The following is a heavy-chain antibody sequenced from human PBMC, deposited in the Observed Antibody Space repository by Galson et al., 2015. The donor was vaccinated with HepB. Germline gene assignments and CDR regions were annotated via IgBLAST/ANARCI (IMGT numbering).Heavy chain of an antibody. CDR2: IYYIGNT. J-gene: IGHJ4*02. Sequence: QVQLQESGPGLVKPSETLSLTCTVSGGSISSSSYYWGWIRQPPGKGLEWIGSIYYIGNTYTNPSLKSRVTISVDTSKSQFSLKLSSVTAADTAVYYCARHAWIRQCLDYWGQGTLVTVSS. V-gene: IGHV4-39*01. CDR1: GGSISSSSYY. CDR3: ARHAWIRQCLDY. D-gene: IGHD5-18*01.